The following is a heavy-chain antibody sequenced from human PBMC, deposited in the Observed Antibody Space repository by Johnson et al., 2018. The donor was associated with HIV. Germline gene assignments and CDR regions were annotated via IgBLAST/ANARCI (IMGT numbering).Heavy chain of an antibody. CDR2: ISYDGSNK. D-gene: IGHD6-13*01. V-gene: IGHV3-30*03. CDR1: GFTVSSSY. J-gene: IGHJ3*01. CDR3: SRPWGASSSPDSFDL. Sequence: QMQLVESGGGLIQPGRSLRLSCVVSGFTVSSSYLTWVRQAPGKGLEWVAVISYDGSNKYYADSVKGRFTISRDNSKNTLYLQMNSLRAEDTAVYYCSRPWGASSSPDSFDLWGQGTMVTVSS.